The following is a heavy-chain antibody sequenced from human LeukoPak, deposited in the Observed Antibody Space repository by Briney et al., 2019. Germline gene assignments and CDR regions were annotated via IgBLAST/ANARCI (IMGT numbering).Heavy chain of an antibody. J-gene: IGHJ3*02. D-gene: IGHD3-22*01. CDR3: AREGLGDSSGYHHAFDI. V-gene: IGHV1-2*02. CDR1: GYTFTGYY. CDR2: INPYSGGT. Sequence: ASVKVSCKASGYTFTGYYIYWVRQAPGQGLEWMGWINPYSGGTNYAQKFQGRVTMTRDTSIGTAYMELSRLKSDDTAVYYCAREGLGDSSGYHHAFDIWGQGTMVTVSS.